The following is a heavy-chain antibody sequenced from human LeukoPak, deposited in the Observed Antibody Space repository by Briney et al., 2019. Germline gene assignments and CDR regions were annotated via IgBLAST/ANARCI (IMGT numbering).Heavy chain of an antibody. J-gene: IGHJ6*04. CDR1: GFNFSTYW. V-gene: IGHV3-48*04. CDR2: ISSSGSTI. CDR3: AELGITMIGGV. Sequence: GGSLRLSCVASGFNFSTYWMTWVRQAPGKGLEWVSYISSSGSTIYYADSVKGRFTISRDNTKNSLYLQMNSLRAEDTAVYYCAELGITMIGGVWGKGTTVTISS. D-gene: IGHD3-10*02.